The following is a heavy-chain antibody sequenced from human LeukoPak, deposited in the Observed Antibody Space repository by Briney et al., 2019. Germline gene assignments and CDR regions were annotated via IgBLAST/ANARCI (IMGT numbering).Heavy chain of an antibody. CDR2: ISWNSGSI. CDR1: GFTFDDYA. D-gene: IGHD2-2*01. Sequence: GGSLRLSCAASGFTFDDYAMHWVRQAPGKGLEWVSGISWNSGSIGYADSVKGRFTISRDNAKNSLYLQMNSLRAEDTALYYCAKLGYCSSTSCYASDAFDIWGQGTMVTVSS. CDR3: AKLGYCSSTSCYASDAFDI. J-gene: IGHJ3*02. V-gene: IGHV3-9*01.